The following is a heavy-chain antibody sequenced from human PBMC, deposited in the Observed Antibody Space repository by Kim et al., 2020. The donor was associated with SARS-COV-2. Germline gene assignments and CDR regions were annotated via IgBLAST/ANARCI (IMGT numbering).Heavy chain of an antibody. V-gene: IGHV4-39*01. CDR2: IYYSGST. CDR3: VRNDYDILTGYSTNFDY. CDR1: GGSISSSSYY. J-gene: IGHJ4*02. D-gene: IGHD3-9*01. Sequence: SETLSLTCTVSGGSISSSSYYWGWIRQPPGKGLEWIGSIYYSGSTYYNPSLKSRVTISVDTSKNQFSLKLSSVTAADTAVYYCVRNDYDILTGYSTNFDYWGQGTLVTVSS.